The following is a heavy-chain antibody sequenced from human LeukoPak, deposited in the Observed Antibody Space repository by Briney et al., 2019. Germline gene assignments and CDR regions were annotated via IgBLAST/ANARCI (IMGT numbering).Heavy chain of an antibody. CDR3: ARRGYSYGSPFDY. V-gene: IGHV4-59*08. CDR1: GVSISSYY. Sequence: SETLSLTCTVSGVSISSYYWSWIRQPPGKGLEWIGNIYHSGNAYYNPSLKSRVTISVDTSKNQFSLKLSSVTAADTAVYYCARRGYSYGSPFDYWGQGTLVTVSS. CDR2: IYHSGNA. J-gene: IGHJ4*02. D-gene: IGHD5-18*01.